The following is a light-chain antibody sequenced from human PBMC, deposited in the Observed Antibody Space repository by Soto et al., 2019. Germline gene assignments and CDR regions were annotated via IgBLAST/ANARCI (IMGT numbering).Light chain of an antibody. V-gene: IGKV3-20*01. CDR1: QSVSRTY. CDR3: QQYGRSGT. CDR2: ATS. Sequence: ENVLTQSPGTLSLSPGERATLSCRASQSVSRTYLAWYQQKPVQAPRLLIYATSSRATGIPDRFSGSGSGTDFTLAISRLEREGFAVYYCQQYGRSGTFGQGTKVEIK. J-gene: IGKJ1*01.